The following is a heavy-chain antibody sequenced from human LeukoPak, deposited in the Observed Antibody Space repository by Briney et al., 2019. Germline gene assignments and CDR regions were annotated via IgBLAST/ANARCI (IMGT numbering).Heavy chain of an antibody. D-gene: IGHD5-18*01. CDR2: IKEDGSDK. J-gene: IGHJ5*02. Sequence: GGSLRLSCLASGFTFSNSWLTWVRQAPGRGLEWVANIKEDGSDKQYVDSVRGRFTISRDNAKDSLYLQMNSLRAEDTAVYYCARHRGGWYSYGSNWFDPWGQGTLVTVSS. CDR3: ARHRGGWYSYGSNWFDP. CDR1: GFTFSNSW. V-gene: IGHV3-7*01.